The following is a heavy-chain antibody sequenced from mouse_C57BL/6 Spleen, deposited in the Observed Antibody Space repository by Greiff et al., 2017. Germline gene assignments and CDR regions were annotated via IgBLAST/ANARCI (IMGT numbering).Heavy chain of an antibody. CDR2: ISSGSSTI. CDR1: GFTFSDYG. Sequence: VQLKESGGGLVKPGGSLKLSCAASGFTFSDYGMHWVRQAPEKGLEWVAYISSGSSTIYYADTVKGRFTISRDNAKNTLFLQMTSLRSEDTAMYYCARSYYDYVGDYWGQGTSVTVSS. CDR3: ARSYYDYVGDY. D-gene: IGHD2-4*01. J-gene: IGHJ4*01. V-gene: IGHV5-17*01.